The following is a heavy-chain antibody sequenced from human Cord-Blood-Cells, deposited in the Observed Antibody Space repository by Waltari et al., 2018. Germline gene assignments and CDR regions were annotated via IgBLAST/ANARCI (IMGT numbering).Heavy chain of an antibody. J-gene: IGHJ4*02. CDR1: VFTFSSSS. V-gene: IGHV3-21*01. CDR2: ISSSSSYI. Sequence: EVQLVESGGGLVKPGGSLRPSCAASVFTFSSSSLNWVRQAPGKGLEWVSSISSSSSYIYYADSVKGRFTISRDNAKNSLYLQMNSLRAEDTAVYYCARDGGNSDYWGQGTLVTVSS. CDR3: ARDGGNSDY. D-gene: IGHD2-21*02.